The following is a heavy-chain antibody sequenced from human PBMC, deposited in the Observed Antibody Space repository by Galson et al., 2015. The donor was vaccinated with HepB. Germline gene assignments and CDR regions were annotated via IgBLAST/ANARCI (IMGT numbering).Heavy chain of an antibody. J-gene: IGHJ5*02. CDR2: INAGGSST. V-gene: IGHV3-23*01. CDR3: AQHYGDYVNSIGL. D-gene: IGHD4-17*01. Sequence: SLRLSCAASGFTFSSNAVSWVRQGPGKGLEWVSSINAGGSSTWYADSVKGRFTISRDNSRKTLYLQMNTVRAEDTALYYCAQHYGDYVNSIGLWGQGTLVTVSS. CDR1: GFTFSSNA.